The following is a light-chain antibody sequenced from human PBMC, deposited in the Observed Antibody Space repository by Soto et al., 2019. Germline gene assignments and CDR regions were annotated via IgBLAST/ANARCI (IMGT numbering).Light chain of an antibody. J-gene: IGKJ1*01. CDR2: GAS. CDR3: QQYGSLPLT. V-gene: IGKV3-20*01. Sequence: DIVLTQSPGTLSLSPGEIDTLSCRASQSISTSYLAWYEQKPGQAPRLLIYGASSRATCIPDRVSGGGSGPDFTLTISRLEAEDFAVYYCQQYGSLPLTCGQGTKVEI. CDR1: QSISTSY.